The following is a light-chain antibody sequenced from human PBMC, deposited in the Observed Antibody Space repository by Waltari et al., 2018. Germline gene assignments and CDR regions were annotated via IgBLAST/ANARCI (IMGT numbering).Light chain of an antibody. CDR3: QSYDTTLSVV. CDR1: GSNIGAGYD. V-gene: IGLV1-40*01. Sequence: QSVLTQPPSVSGAPGQRVTISCTGSGSNIGAGYDVHWYQQVPREAPKLLIYGSSSRPLGVPDRFFGSTSGTSASLAITGLQAEDEAVYYCQSYDTTLSVVFGGGTKLTVL. CDR2: GSS. J-gene: IGLJ3*02.